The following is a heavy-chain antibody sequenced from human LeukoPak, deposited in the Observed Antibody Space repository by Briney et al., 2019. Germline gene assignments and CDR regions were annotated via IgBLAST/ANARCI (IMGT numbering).Heavy chain of an antibody. V-gene: IGHV1-2*02. CDR2: INPNSGGT. J-gene: IGHJ6*03. CDR1: EYTFTGYY. D-gene: IGHD5-18*01. Sequence: ASAKVSCKASEYTFTGYYMHWVRQAPGQGLEWMGWINPNSGGTNYAQNFQGRVTMTRDTSISTAYMELSRLRSDDTAVYYCARGVDTAMVPYYYYYMDVWGKGTTVTVSS. CDR3: ARGVDTAMVPYYYYYMDV.